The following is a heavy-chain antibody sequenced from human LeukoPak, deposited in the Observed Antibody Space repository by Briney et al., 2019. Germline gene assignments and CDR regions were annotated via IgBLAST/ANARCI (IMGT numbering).Heavy chain of an antibody. CDR2: INHSGGT. D-gene: IGHD1-26*01. J-gene: IGHJ4*02. Sequence: SETLSLTCAVYGGSFSVYYWSWIRQPPGKGLEWIGEINHSGGTYYHPSLKSRVNISVDTSKNQFSLKLSSVTAADTAVYYCARGGYSGSYSGWGQGTLVTVSS. CDR1: GGSFSVYY. V-gene: IGHV4-34*01. CDR3: ARGGYSGSYSG.